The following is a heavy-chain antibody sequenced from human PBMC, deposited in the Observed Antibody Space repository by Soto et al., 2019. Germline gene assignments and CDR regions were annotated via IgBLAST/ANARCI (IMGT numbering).Heavy chain of an antibody. CDR2: ISAYNGNT. J-gene: IGHJ4*02. V-gene: IGHV1-18*04. CDR1: GYTFTSYG. CDR3: ARDREYYDFWSGYSAFDY. Sequence: ASGKVSCKASGYTFTSYGISWVRQAPGQGLEWMGWISAYNGNTNYAQKLQGRVTMTTDTSTSTAYMELRSLRSDDTAVYYCARDREYYDFWSGYSAFDYWGQGTLVTVSS. D-gene: IGHD3-3*01.